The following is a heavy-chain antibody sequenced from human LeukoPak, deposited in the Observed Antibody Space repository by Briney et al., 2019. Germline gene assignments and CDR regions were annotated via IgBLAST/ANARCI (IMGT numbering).Heavy chain of an antibody. CDR3: ARDPTYDSSGYGAQYYFDY. D-gene: IGHD3-22*01. Sequence: GGSLRLSCAASGFTFSSYEMNWVRQAPGKGLEWVSYISSSGSTIYYADAVKGRFTISRDNAKNSLYLQLNSLRAEDTAVYYCARDPTYDSSGYGAQYYFDYWGQGTLVTVSS. CDR1: GFTFSSYE. V-gene: IGHV3-48*03. CDR2: ISSSGSTI. J-gene: IGHJ4*02.